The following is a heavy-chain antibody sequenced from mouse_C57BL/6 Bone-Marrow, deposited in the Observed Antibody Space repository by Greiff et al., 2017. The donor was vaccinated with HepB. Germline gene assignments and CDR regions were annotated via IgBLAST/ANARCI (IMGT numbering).Heavy chain of an antibody. D-gene: IGHD1-1*01. CDR1: GYTFTSYW. CDR2: IHPNSGST. Sequence: QVQLQQPGAELVKPGASVKLSCKASGYTFTSYWMHWVKQRPGQGLEWIGMIHPNSGSTNYNEKFKSKATLTVDKSSSTPYMQLSSLTSEDSAVYYCAFTVVAHFDYWGQGTTLTVSS. V-gene: IGHV1-64*01. CDR3: AFTVVAHFDY. J-gene: IGHJ2*01.